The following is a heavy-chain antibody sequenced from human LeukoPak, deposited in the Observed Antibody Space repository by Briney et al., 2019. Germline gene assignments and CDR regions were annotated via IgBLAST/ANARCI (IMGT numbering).Heavy chain of an antibody. V-gene: IGHV3-21*01. Sequence: GGSLRLSCAASGFTFSSYSMNWVRQAPGKGLEWVSSISSSSSYIYYADSVKGRFTISRDNAKNSLYLQMNSLRAEDTAVYYCARDFFGIAAAGDDYYYYYGMDVWGQGTTVTVSS. D-gene: IGHD6-13*01. CDR2: ISSSSSYI. J-gene: IGHJ6*02. CDR3: ARDFFGIAAAGDDYYYYYGMDV. CDR1: GFTFSSYS.